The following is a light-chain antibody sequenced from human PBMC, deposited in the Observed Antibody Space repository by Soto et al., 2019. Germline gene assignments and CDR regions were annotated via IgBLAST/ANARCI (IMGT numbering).Light chain of an antibody. CDR1: QSVSSTY. CDR2: GAS. CDR3: QQYGSSPRT. J-gene: IGKJ1*01. V-gene: IGKV3-20*01. Sequence: EIVLTQSPGTLSLSPGERATLSCRASQSVSSTYLAWYQQKPGQAPRLLIYGASNRATGIPDRFSGSGSGTDFTLTISRLEPEDFVVYYCQQYGSSPRTFGQGTKVEI.